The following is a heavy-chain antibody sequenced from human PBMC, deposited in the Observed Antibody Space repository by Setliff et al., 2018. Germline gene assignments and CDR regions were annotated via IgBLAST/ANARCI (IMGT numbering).Heavy chain of an antibody. V-gene: IGHV4-39*01. CDR3: ARHPSSGSYYGGSIFYFDD. D-gene: IGHD1-26*01. J-gene: IGHJ4*02. CDR1: RGSISNNAYY. CDR2: IYNSGNT. Sequence: SETLSLTCTASRGSISNNAYYWAWIRQPPGKGLEWIGSIYNSGNTYYNSSLKTRVTISADTSKNQFSLKLSFVTAADTAVYYCARHPSSGSYYGGSIFYFDDWGPGILVTVSS.